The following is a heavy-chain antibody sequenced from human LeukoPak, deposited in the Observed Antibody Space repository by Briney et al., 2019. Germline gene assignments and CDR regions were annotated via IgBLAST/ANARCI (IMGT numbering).Heavy chain of an antibody. J-gene: IGHJ4*02. CDR2: IYYSGST. D-gene: IGHD4-17*01. CDR1: GGSISSSSYY. CDR3: AGRPRWKMTTVTQRDY. Sequence: SETLSLTCTVSGGSISSSSYYWGWIRQPPGKGLEWIGSIYYSGSTYYNPSLRSRVTISVDTSKNQFSLKLSSVTAADTAVYYCAGRPRWKMTTVTQRDYWGQGTLVTVSS. V-gene: IGHV4-39*07.